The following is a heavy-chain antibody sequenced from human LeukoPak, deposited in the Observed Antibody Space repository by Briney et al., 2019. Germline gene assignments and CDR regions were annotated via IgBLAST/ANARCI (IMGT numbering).Heavy chain of an antibody. Sequence: GASVKVSCKASGYTFTGYYMHWVRQAPGQGLEWKGWINPNSGGTNYAQKFQGRVTMTRDTSISTAYMELSRLRSDDTAVYYCARGDYYDSSGYFDYWGQGTLVTVSS. V-gene: IGHV1-2*02. CDR2: INPNSGGT. D-gene: IGHD3-22*01. J-gene: IGHJ4*02. CDR3: ARGDYYDSSGYFDY. CDR1: GYTFTGYY.